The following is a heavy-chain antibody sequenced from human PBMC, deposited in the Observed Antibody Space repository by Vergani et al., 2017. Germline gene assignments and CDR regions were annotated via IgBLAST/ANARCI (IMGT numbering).Heavy chain of an antibody. D-gene: IGHD6-19*01. V-gene: IGHV3-48*01. CDR1: GFTFSSYS. CDR2: ISSSSSTI. Sequence: EVQLVESGGGLVQPRGSLILSCAASGFTFSSYSMNWVRQAPGKGLGWVSYISSSSSTIYYADSVNGRFTISRDNATNSLSLQMNSLRAEDTAVCYCTEQWLVRGNYCYGMDVWGQGSSVTVS. CDR3: TEQWLVRGNYCYGMDV. J-gene: IGHJ6*02.